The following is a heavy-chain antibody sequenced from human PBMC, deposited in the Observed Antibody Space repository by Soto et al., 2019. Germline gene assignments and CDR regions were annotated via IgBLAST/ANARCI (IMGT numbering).Heavy chain of an antibody. CDR2: IYYSGST. Sequence: SETLSLTCTVSGGSISSGGYYWSWIRQHPGKGLEWIGYIYYSGSTYYNPSLKSRVTISVDTSKNQFSLKLSSVTAADTAVYYCARWRSNYYYDSSGYYYWGQGTLVTVSS. V-gene: IGHV4-31*03. CDR3: ARWRSNYYYDSSGYYY. D-gene: IGHD3-22*01. CDR1: GGSISSGGYY. J-gene: IGHJ4*02.